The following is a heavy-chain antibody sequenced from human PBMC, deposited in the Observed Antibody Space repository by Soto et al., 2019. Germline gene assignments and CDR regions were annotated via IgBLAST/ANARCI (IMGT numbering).Heavy chain of an antibody. J-gene: IGHJ6*02. D-gene: IGHD4-17*01. CDR1: GGSIGSRDYY. CDR2: IYYNGNT. Sequence: QVQVQESGPGLVKPSQTLSLKCSVSGGSIGSRDYYWSWIRQHPEKGLEWIGSIYYNGNTDYNPSLRGRPTMSLDTSMYEFYLKLTSVTAADTAVYYCARDKGGAALKGSGMDVWGQGTTVTVS. CDR3: ARDKGGAALKGSGMDV. V-gene: IGHV4-31*02.